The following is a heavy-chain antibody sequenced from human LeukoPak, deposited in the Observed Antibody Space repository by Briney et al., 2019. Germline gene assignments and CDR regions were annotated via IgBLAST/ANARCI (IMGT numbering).Heavy chain of an antibody. CDR1: GFTFSSYW. D-gene: IGHD6-13*01. J-gene: IGHJ3*02. V-gene: IGHV3-74*01. Sequence: PGGSLRLSCAASGFTFSSYWMHWVRKAPGKGLVWVSRINSDGSSTSYADSVKGRFTISRDNAKNTLYLQMNSLRAEDTAVYYCARDRGGSSWDDAFDIWGQGTMVTVSS. CDR2: INSDGSST. CDR3: ARDRGGSSWDDAFDI.